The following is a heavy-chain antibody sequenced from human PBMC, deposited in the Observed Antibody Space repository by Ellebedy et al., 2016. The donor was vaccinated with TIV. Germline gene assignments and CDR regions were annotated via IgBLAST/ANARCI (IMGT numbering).Heavy chain of an antibody. J-gene: IGHJ4*02. V-gene: IGHV4-31*03. CDR2: IYYSGSN. CDR1: GGSISSGGYY. Sequence: SETLSLXCTVSGGSISSGGYYWSWIRQHPGKGLEWIGSIYYSGSNYCSPSLKSRVTISVDMSKNQFSLKLSSVTAADTAVYYCARGSDYFDYWGQGTLVTVSS. CDR3: ARGSDYFDY.